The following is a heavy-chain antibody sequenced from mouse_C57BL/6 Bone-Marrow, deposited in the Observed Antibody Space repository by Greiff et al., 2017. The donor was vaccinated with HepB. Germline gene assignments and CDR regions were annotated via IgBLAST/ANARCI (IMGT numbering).Heavy chain of an antibody. CDR2: IDPSDSYT. CDR3: ARTFITTVVPV. Sequence: QVQLQHPGAELVRPGTSVKLSCKASGYTFTSYWMHWVKQRPGQGLEWIGVIDPSDSYTNYNQKFKGKATLTVDTSSSTAYMQLSSLTSEDSAVYYCARTFITTVVPVWGTGTTVTVSS. V-gene: IGHV1-59*01. CDR1: GYTFTSYW. J-gene: IGHJ1*03. D-gene: IGHD1-1*01.